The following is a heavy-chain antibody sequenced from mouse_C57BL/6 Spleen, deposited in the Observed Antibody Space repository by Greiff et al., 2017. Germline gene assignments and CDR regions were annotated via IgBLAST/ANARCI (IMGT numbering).Heavy chain of an antibody. CDR1: GYSFTGYY. CDR2: INPSTGGT. CDR3: ARRLWRGYAMDY. V-gene: IGHV1-42*01. J-gene: IGHJ4*01. Sequence: EVQLQQSGPELVKPGASVKISCKASGYSFTGYYMNWVKQSPEKSLEWIGEINPSTGGTTYNQKFKAKATLTVDKSSSTADMQLSSLTSEDSAVYYCARRLWRGYAMDYWGQRTSVTVSS. D-gene: IGHD6-5*01.